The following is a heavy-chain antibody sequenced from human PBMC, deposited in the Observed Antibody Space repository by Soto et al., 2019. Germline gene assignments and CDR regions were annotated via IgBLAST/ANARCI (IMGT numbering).Heavy chain of an antibody. D-gene: IGHD6-13*01. CDR3: AGSSSPRNY. J-gene: IGHJ4*02. V-gene: IGHV1-69*05. CDR2: IIPIFGTA. CDR1: GGTFSGYA. Sequence: GASVKVSCKAPGGTFSGYAISWVRQAPGQGLEWMGGIIPIFGTANYAQKFQERVTITRDMSTSTAYMELSSLRSEDTAVYYCAGSSSPRNYWGQGTLVTVSS.